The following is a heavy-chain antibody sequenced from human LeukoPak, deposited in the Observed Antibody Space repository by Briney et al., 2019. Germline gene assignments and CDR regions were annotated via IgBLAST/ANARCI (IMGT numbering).Heavy chain of an antibody. J-gene: IGHJ6*03. D-gene: IGHD3-3*01. CDR1: GFTFSSYS. CDR3: ARGVRRFLEWVSMDV. Sequence: GSLRLSCAASGFTFSSYSMNWVRQAPGKGLEWVSYVSNSSSTIYYADSVKGRFTISRDNAKNSLYLQMNSLRAEDTAVYYCARGVRRFLEWVSMDVWGKGTTVTVSS. CDR2: VSNSSSTI. V-gene: IGHV3-48*01.